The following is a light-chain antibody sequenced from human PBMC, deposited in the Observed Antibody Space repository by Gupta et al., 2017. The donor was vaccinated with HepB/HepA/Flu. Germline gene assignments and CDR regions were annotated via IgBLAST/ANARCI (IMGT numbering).Light chain of an antibody. V-gene: IGKV1-17*01. J-gene: IGKJ1*01. Sequence: IQMTQSPSSLSASVGDRVPITRRASQGIRNELGWYQQKPGKAPKRLIYATSRLQSGIPARFGGRGSGTEFARAISSRQPEDFATLYCGQQNSCPLTFGQGTKVEIK. CDR3: GQQNSCPLT. CDR2: ATS. CDR1: QGIRNE.